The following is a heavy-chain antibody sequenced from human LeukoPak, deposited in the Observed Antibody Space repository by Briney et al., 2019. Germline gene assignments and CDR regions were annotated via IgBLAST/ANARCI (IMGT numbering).Heavy chain of an antibody. V-gene: IGHV3-7*01. Sequence: GGSLRPSCAASGFTFRSYWMSWVRQAPGKGLEWVANIKQDGSEKYYVDSVKGRLTISRDNARNSLYLQMDSLRADDTAVYYCARDGEPFDYWGQGTLVTVSS. CDR2: IKQDGSEK. CDR3: ARDGEPFDY. J-gene: IGHJ4*02. CDR1: GFTFRSYW.